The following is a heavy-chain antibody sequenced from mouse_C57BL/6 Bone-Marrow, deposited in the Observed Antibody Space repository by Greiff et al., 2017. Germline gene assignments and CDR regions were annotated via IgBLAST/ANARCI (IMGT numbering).Heavy chain of an antibody. J-gene: IGHJ1*03. CDR1: GFTFNTYA. V-gene: IGHV10-3*01. Sequence: EVNVVESGGGLVQPEGSLKLSCAASGFTFNTYAMHWVRQAPGKGLEWVARIRSKSSNSATYYADSVKDRFTISRDDSQSMLYLQMHNRKTEDTAMYDCVITTVVDHWYVDVWGTGTTVTVSS. CDR2: IRSKSSNSAT. CDR3: VITTVVDHWYVDV. D-gene: IGHD1-1*01.